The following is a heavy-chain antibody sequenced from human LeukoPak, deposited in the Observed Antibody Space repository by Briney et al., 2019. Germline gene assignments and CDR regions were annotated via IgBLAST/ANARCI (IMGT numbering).Heavy chain of an antibody. CDR2: IKQDGSEK. D-gene: IGHD3-10*01. Sequence: GGSLRLSCAASGFPFSRYWMNWVRQAPGKGLEWVANIKQDGSEKFYVDCVKGRFTISRDNAKNSLYLQMNSLRAEDTAVYYCARVYGSGSYSDYWGQGTLVTVSS. CDR3: ARVYGSGSYSDY. CDR1: GFPFSRYW. V-gene: IGHV3-7*01. J-gene: IGHJ4*02.